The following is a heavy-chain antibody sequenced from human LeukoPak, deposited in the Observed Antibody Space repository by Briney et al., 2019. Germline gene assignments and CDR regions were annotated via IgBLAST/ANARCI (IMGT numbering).Heavy chain of an antibody. CDR1: GYTFTSYG. J-gene: IGHJ4*02. V-gene: IGHV1-18*01. CDR3: ARGLGRVGYSSSSQSSFDY. CDR2: ISAYHGNT. D-gene: IGHD6-6*01. Sequence: ASVKVSCKASGYTFTSYGISWVRQAPGQGLEWMGWISAYHGNTNYAQKLQARVTMTTDTSTSTAYMELRSLISDDTAVYYCARGLGRVGYSSSSQSSFDYWGQGTLVTVSS.